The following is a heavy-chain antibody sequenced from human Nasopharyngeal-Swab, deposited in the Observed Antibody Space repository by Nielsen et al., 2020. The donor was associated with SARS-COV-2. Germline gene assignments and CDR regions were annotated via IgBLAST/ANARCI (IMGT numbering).Heavy chain of an antibody. CDR1: GYTFTSYD. CDR3: ARGDSYGASWYFDL. CDR2: MNPNRGNI. V-gene: IGHV1-8*01. J-gene: IGHJ2*01. Sequence: ASVKVSCKASGYTFTSYDINWVRQATGQGLEWMGWMNPNRGNIGYAQKFQGRVTITADKSTSTAYMELSSLRSEDTAVYYCARGDSYGASWYFDLWGRGTLVTVSS. D-gene: IGHD5-18*01.